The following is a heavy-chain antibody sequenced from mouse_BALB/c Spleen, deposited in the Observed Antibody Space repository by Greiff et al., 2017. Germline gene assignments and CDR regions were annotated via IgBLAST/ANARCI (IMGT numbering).Heavy chain of an antibody. CDR2: ISYSGST. J-gene: IGHJ4*01. V-gene: IGHV3-2*02. D-gene: IGHD4-1*01. CDR3: ARYVTGTGDY. CDR1: GYSITSDYA. Sequence: VQLKESGPGLVKPSQSLSLTCTVTGYSITSDYAWNWIRQFPGNKLEWMGYISYSGSTSYNPSLKSRISITRDTSKNQFFLQLNSVTTEDTATYYCARYVTGTGDYWGQGTSVTVSS.